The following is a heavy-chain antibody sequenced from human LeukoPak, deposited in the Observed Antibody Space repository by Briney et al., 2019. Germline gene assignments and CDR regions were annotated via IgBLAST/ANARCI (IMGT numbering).Heavy chain of an antibody. CDR1: GGTFSSYA. CDR3: ATAVLQRTSCYLCWFDP. V-gene: IGHV1-69*05. D-gene: IGHD2-2*01. CDR2: IIPIFGTA. J-gene: IGHJ5*02. Sequence: ASVKVSCKASGGTFSSYAISWVRQAPGQGLEWMGGIIPIFGTANYAQKFQGRVTITTDESTSTAYMELSSLRSEDTAVYYCATAVLQRTSCYLCWFDPWGQGSLVTVSS.